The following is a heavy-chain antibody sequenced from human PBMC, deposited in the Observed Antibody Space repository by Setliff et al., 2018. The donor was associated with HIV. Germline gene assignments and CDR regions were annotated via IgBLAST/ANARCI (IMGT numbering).Heavy chain of an antibody. Sequence: PGGSLRLSCAASGFTFSNAWTNWVRQAPGKGLEWVGRIKSKTDGGTTDYAAPVKGRFTISRDNAKNSLYLQMDSLRAEDTAVYYCARDDDATSHYSRFDYWGQGTPVTVSS. CDR2: IKSKTDGGTT. J-gene: IGHJ4*02. V-gene: IGHV3-15*07. CDR3: ARDDDATSHYSRFDY. CDR1: GFTFSNAW. D-gene: IGHD1-26*01.